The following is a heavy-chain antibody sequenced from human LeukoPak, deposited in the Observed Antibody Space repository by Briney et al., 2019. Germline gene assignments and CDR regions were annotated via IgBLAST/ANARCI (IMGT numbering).Heavy chain of an antibody. CDR3: ARETYDSSGRPFYNWFDP. J-gene: IGHJ5*02. CDR2: IYTSGST. V-gene: IGHV4-61*02. Sequence: SQTLSLTCTVSGGSISSGSYYWSWTRQPAGKGLEWIGRIYTSGSTNYNPSLKSRVTISVDTSKNQFSLKLSSVTAADTAVYYCARETYDSSGRPFYNWFDPWGQGTLVTVSS. D-gene: IGHD3-22*01. CDR1: GGSISSGSYY.